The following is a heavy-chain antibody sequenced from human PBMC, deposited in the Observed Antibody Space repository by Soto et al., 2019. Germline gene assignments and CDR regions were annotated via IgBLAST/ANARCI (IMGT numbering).Heavy chain of an antibody. J-gene: IGHJ2*01. D-gene: IGHD6-6*01. CDR2: APSDGSHI. Sequence: GGSLRLSCSASGFIFSMFAMHWVRQAPGKGLEWVAVAPSDGSHIYYADSVKGRFTISRDNSKNMLYLQMDSLRAEDTAVYYCAKSIASKTRPLGKYFDLWGRGTLVTVSS. CDR1: GFIFSMFA. V-gene: IGHV3-30-3*02. CDR3: AKSIASKTRPLGKYFDL.